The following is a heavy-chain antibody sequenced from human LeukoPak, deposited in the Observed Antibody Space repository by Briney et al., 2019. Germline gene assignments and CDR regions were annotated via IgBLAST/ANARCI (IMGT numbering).Heavy chain of an antibody. CDR3: AKDRDMITFGGA. CDR1: GFTFSSYA. V-gene: IGHV3-23*01. CDR2: ISGSGGST. J-gene: IGHJ5*02. D-gene: IGHD3-16*01. Sequence: GGSLRLSCAASGFTFSSYAMSWVRQAPGKGLEWVSDISGSGGSTYYADSVKGRFTISRDNSKNTLYLQMNSLRAEDTAVYYCAKDRDMITFGGAWGQGTLVTVSS.